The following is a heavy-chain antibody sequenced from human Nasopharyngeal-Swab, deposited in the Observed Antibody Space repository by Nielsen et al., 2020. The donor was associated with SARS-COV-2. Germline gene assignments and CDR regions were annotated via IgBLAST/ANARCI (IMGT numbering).Heavy chain of an antibody. D-gene: IGHD1-14*01. CDR3: ARDATGLDY. V-gene: IGHV3-21*01. CDR1: GFTFSSYS. CDR2: ISSSSSYI. Sequence: GESLKISCAASGFTFSSYSMNWVRQAPGKGLEWVSSISSSSSYIYYADSVKGRFTISRDNSKNTLYLQMNSLRAEDTAVYHCARDATGLDYWGQGTLVTVSS. J-gene: IGHJ4*02.